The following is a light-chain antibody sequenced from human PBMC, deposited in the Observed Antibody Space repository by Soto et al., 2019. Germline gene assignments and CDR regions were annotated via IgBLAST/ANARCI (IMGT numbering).Light chain of an antibody. CDR1: TSDIGANNF. J-gene: IGLJ1*01. Sequence: QSALTQPASVSGSPGQSITISCAGTTSDIGANNFVSWYQQRPGKAPKVIIYEVSNRPSEVSYRFSGSKSGSTASLTISGLQAEDEALYSCNAYTNTGARVFGTGTKVTVL. CDR3: NAYTNTGARV. CDR2: EVS. V-gene: IGLV2-14*01.